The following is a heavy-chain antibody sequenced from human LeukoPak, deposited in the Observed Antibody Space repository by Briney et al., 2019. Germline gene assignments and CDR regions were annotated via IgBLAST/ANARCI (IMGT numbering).Heavy chain of an antibody. V-gene: IGHV3-23*01. CDR2: ISGSGVST. J-gene: IGHJ3*02. CDR1: GFTFSSYS. Sequence: GGSLRLSCAASGFTFSSYSMNWVRQAPGKGLEWVSAISGSGVSTYYADSVKGRFTISRDNSKNTLYLQMNSLRAEDTAVYYCAKDKELRYFDWQGAYDAFDIWGQGTMVTVSS. CDR3: AKDKELRYFDWQGAYDAFDI. D-gene: IGHD3-9*01.